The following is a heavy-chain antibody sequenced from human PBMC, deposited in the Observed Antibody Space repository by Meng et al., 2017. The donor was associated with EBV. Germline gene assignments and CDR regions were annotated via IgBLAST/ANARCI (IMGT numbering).Heavy chain of an antibody. CDR3: ARDRWEPKGKGWFDP. CDR2: IIPIFGTA. V-gene: IGHV1-69*06. CDR1: GGTFSSYA. D-gene: IGHD1-26*01. J-gene: IGHJ5*02. Sequence: GQPVPSGAEVNEPGSSVKVSCKASGGTFSSYAISWVRQAPGQGLEWMGGIIPIFGTANYAQKFQGRVTITADKSTSTAYMELSSLRSEDTAVYYCARDRWEPKGKGWFDPWGQGTLVTVSS.